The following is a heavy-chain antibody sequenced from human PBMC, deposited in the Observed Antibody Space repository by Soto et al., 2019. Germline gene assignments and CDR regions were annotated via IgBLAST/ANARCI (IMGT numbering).Heavy chain of an antibody. V-gene: IGHV4-59*08. J-gene: IGHJ6*03. D-gene: IGHD1-26*01. CDR3: ARRRPPPSGTYSRYYMDV. CDR2: ISYSGTT. Sequence: LSLTCTVSGVSISSYHWGWIRQSPGKGLEWIGQISYSGTTNYNPSLKSRVTISVDTSKNQFSLTLSSLSAADTAVYYCARRRPPPSGTYSRYYMDVWGKGTTVTVSS. CDR1: GVSISSYH.